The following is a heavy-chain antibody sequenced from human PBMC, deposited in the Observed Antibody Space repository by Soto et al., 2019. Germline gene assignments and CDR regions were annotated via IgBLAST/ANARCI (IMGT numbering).Heavy chain of an antibody. D-gene: IGHD6-19*01. Sequence: GGSLRLSCAASGFTFSDYYMSWIRQAPGKGLEWVSYISSSSSYTNYADSVKGRFTISRDNAKNSLYLQMNSLRAEDTAVYYRAIINVEQWSPYSSDFWCQGPLVTVSS. CDR2: ISSSSSYT. CDR3: AIINVEQWSPYSSDF. V-gene: IGHV3-11*03. CDR1: GFTFSDYY. J-gene: IGHJ4*02.